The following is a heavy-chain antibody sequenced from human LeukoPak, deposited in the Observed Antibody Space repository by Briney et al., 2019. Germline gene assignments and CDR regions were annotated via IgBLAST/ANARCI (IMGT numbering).Heavy chain of an antibody. J-gene: IGHJ3*02. CDR2: ISYDGSNK. D-gene: IGHD6-19*01. V-gene: IGHV3-30*18. Sequence: GRSLRLSCAASGFTFSSYGMHWVRQAPGKGLEWVAVISYDGSNKHYADSVKGRFTISRDNSKNTLYLQMNSLRAEDTAVYYCAKVQWLVTPDDAFDIWGQGTMVTVSS. CDR1: GFTFSSYG. CDR3: AKVQWLVTPDDAFDI.